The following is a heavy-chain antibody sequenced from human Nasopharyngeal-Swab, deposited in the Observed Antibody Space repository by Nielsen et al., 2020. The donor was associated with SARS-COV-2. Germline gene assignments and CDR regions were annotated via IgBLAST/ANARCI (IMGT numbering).Heavy chain of an antibody. J-gene: IGHJ4*02. V-gene: IGHV3-48*03. D-gene: IGHD6-19*01. Sequence: GESLKISCAASGFTFSSYEMNWVRQAPGKGLEWVSYISSSGSTIYYADSVKGRFTISRDNVKNSLYLQMNSLRAEGTAVYYCAPSSGWYYFDYWGQGTLVTVSS. CDR1: GFTFSSYE. CDR2: ISSSGSTI. CDR3: APSSGWYYFDY.